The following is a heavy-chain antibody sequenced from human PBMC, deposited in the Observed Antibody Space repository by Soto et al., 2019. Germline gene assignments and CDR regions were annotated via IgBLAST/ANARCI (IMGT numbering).Heavy chain of an antibody. CDR3: ARKCNSGWSNWFEP. CDR1: GYTFTSYD. CDR2: MIPNSGNT. Sequence: ASVKVSCKASGYTFTSYDINWVRQATGQGLEWMGWMIPNSGNTGYAQKFQGRVTMTRNTSLSTAYMELSSLRSEDTAVYYCARKCNSGWSNWFEPWGQGTLVTVSS. V-gene: IGHV1-8*01. D-gene: IGHD6-19*01. J-gene: IGHJ5*02.